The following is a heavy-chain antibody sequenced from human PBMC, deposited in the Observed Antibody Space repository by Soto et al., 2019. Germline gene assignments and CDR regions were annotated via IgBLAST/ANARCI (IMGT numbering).Heavy chain of an antibody. J-gene: IGHJ5*02. CDR3: ARQNTAMVHNWFDL. CDR1: GGSISSGGYY. CDR2: IYYSGST. D-gene: IGHD5-18*01. Sequence: SETLSLTCTVYGGSISSGGYYWSWIRQQPGKGLEWIGYIYYSGSTYYNPSLKSRVTISVDTSKNQFSLELSSVTAADTAVYYCARQNTAMVHNWFDLWGQGTLVTVSS. V-gene: IGHV4-31*03.